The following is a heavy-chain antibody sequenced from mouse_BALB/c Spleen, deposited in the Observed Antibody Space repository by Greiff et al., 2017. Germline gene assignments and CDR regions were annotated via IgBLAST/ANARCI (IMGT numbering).Heavy chain of an antibody. CDR3: TRNYRYDAVFAY. V-gene: IGHV1S81*02. CDR1: GYTFTSYY. CDR2: INPSNGDT. Sequence: VQLQQPGAELVKPGASVKLSCKASGYTFTSYYMYWVKQRPGQGLEWIGGINPSNGDTNFNEKFKSKATRTVDKSSSTAYMQLSSLTSEDSAVYDCTRNYRYDAVFAYWGQGTLVTVSA. J-gene: IGHJ3*01. D-gene: IGHD2-14*01.